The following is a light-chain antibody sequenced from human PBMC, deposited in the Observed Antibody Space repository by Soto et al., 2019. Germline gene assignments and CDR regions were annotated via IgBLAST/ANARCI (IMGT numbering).Light chain of an antibody. Sequence: QSALTQPASVSGSPGQSITISCTGTSSDVRGYNYVSWYQQHPGKAPKLMIYEVSNRPSGVSNRFSGSKSGNTASLTISGLQVEDEADYYCSSYTSSSTRVFGGGTKLTVL. CDR1: SSDVRGYNY. J-gene: IGLJ3*02. CDR2: EVS. CDR3: SSYTSSSTRV. V-gene: IGLV2-14*01.